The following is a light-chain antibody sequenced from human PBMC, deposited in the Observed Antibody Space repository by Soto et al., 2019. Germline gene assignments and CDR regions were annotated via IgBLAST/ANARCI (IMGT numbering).Light chain of an antibody. CDR3: QQYGSSSMT. CDR2: GAS. Sequence: EIVMTQSPATLSVSPGERATLSCRASQSVSSTYLIWYQQKPGQAPRLLIYGASSRATGVPDRFSGGGSGTDFTLTISRLEPEDFAVYYCQQYGSSSMTFGQGTKVDI. J-gene: IGKJ1*01. V-gene: IGKV3-20*01. CDR1: QSVSSTY.